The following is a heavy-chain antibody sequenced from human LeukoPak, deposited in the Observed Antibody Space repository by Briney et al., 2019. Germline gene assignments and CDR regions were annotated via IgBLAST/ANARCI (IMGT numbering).Heavy chain of an antibody. Sequence: PGGSLRLYCAASGFTFSSYAMSGVRQAPGKGLEWVSAISGSGGSTYYADSVKGRFTISRDNSKNTLYLQINSLRAEDTAVYYCAKVKYCSGGSCYPLFDYWGQGTLVTVSS. V-gene: IGHV3-23*01. CDR1: GFTFSSYA. D-gene: IGHD2-15*01. J-gene: IGHJ4*02. CDR3: AKVKYCSGGSCYPLFDY. CDR2: ISGSGGST.